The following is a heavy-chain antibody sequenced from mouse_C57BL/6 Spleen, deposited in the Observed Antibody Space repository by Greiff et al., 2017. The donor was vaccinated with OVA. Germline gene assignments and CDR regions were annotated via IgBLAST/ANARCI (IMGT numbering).Heavy chain of an antibody. CDR1: GYTFTSYW. J-gene: IGHJ1*03. D-gene: IGHD2-4*01. CDR3: ARSGMITRADLWYFDV. CDR2: IDPSDSYT. Sequence: QVQLKQPGAELVRPGTSVKLSCKASGYTFTSYWMHWVKQRPGQGLEWIGVIDPSDSYTNYNQKFKGKATLTVDTSSSTAYMQHSSLTSEDSAVYYCARSGMITRADLWYFDVWGTGTTVTVSS. V-gene: IGHV1-59*01.